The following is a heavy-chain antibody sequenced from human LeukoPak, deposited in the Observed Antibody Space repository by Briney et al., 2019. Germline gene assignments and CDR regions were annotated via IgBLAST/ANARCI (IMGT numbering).Heavy chain of an antibody. CDR3: ATGVVVPAARDY. CDR2: IYSGGST. Sequence: PGGSLRLSCAASGFTFSSYWMTWVRQAPGKGLEWVSVIYSGGSTYYADSVKGRFTISRDNSKNTLYLQMNSLRAEDTAVYYCATGVVVPAARDYWGQGTLVTVSS. D-gene: IGHD2-2*01. CDR1: GFTFSSYW. V-gene: IGHV3-66*02. J-gene: IGHJ4*02.